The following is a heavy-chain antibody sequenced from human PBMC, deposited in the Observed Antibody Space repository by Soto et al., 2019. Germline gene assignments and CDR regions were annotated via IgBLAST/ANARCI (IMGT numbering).Heavy chain of an antibody. CDR1: GFTFSDFG. CDR3: ARDRLITYGAKIAPDH. Sequence: GGSLRLSCKASGFTFSDFGMHWVRQAPGKGLEWVSAIWYDGSYQYYADPVRGRFTTSRDNSNNALFLQMNSLRVEDTAVYYCARDRLITYGAKIAPDHWGQGALVTVSS. J-gene: IGHJ5*02. V-gene: IGHV3-33*01. D-gene: IGHD3-16*01. CDR2: IWYDGSYQ.